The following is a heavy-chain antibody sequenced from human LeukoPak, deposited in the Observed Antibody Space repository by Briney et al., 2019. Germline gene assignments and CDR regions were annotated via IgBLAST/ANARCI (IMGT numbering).Heavy chain of an antibody. Sequence: GASVKVSCKASGGTFSSYAISWVRQAPGQGLEWMGGIIPIFGIANYAQKFQGRVTITADESTSTAYMELSSLRSEDTAVYYCAREGGSYHNWFDPWGQGTLVTVSS. CDR2: IIPIFGIA. J-gene: IGHJ5*02. CDR3: AREGGSYHNWFDP. CDR1: GGTFSSYA. V-gene: IGHV1-69*13. D-gene: IGHD1-26*01.